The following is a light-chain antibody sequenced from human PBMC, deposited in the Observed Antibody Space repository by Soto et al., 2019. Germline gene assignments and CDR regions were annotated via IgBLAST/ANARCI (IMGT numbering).Light chain of an antibody. CDR1: QRVLYSSSNKNY. CDR3: QQYCSSPWT. Sequence: DIVMTQSPDSLAVSLFERATINCKSSQRVLYSSSNKNYLAWYQQKPGQPPKLLIYWASTRESGVPDRFSGSGSGTDFTLTISSLQAEDVAVYYCQQYCSSPWTFGQGTKVEIK. J-gene: IGKJ1*01. V-gene: IGKV4-1*01. CDR2: WAS.